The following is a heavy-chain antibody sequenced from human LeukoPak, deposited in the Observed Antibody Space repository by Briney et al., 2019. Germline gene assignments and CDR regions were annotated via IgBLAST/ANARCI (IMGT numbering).Heavy chain of an antibody. D-gene: IGHD2-15*01. CDR2: MNHSGST. V-gene: IGHV4-34*01. CDR1: GGSFSGYY. CDR3: ARNVGRYCSGGSCLDY. J-gene: IGHJ4*02. Sequence: PSETLSLTCAVYGGSFSGYYWSWIRQPPGKGLEWIGEMNHSGSTNYNPSLKSRVTISVDTSKNQFSLKLSSVTAADTAVYYCARNVGRYCSGGSCLDYWGQGTLVTVSS.